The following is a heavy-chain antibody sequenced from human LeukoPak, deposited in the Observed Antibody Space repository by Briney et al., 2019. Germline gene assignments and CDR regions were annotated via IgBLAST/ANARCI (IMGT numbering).Heavy chain of an antibody. V-gene: IGHV3-30-3*01. CDR2: ISSDGSNK. D-gene: IGHD6-6*01. J-gene: IGHJ4*02. Sequence: GRSLRLSCAASGFTFSIYAMHWVRQAPGKGLEWVAFISSDGSNKYYADSVKGRFTISRDNSKNTLYLQMNSLRDEDTAVYYXDPHDSSSHFWGQGTLVTVSS. CDR1: GFTFSIYA. CDR3: DPHDSSSHF.